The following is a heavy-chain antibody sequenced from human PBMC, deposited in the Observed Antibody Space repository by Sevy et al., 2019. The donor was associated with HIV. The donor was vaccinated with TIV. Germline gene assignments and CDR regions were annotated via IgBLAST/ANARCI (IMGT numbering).Heavy chain of an antibody. Sequence: GGSLRLSCAASGFTFSSYWMSWVRQAPGKGLEWVANIKQDGSEKYYVDSVKGRFTISRDNAKNSLYLQMNSPRAEDTAVYYCARARIFGVDYYYYGMDVWGQGTTVTVSS. J-gene: IGHJ6*02. CDR1: GFTFSSYW. CDR3: ARARIFGVDYYYYGMDV. D-gene: IGHD3-3*01. CDR2: IKQDGSEK. V-gene: IGHV3-7*03.